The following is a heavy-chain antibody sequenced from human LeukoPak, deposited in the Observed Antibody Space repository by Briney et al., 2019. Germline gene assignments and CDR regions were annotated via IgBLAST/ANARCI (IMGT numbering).Heavy chain of an antibody. J-gene: IGHJ6*02. CDR3: ARGRRYYYYYGMDV. Sequence: SETLSLTCTVSGGSVSSGSYYWSWIRQPPGKGLEWIGEINHSGSTNYNPSLKSRVTISVDTSKNQFSLKLSSVTAADTAVYYCARGRRYYYYYGMDVWGQGTTVTVSS. D-gene: IGHD4-17*01. V-gene: IGHV4-39*07. CDR2: INHSGST. CDR1: GGSVSSGSYY.